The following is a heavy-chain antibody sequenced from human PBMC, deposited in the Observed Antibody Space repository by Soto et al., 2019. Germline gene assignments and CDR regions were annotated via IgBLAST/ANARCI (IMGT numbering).Heavy chain of an antibody. Sequence: VGSLRLSCAASGFTVSSNYMSWVRQAPGKGLEWVSVIYSGGSTYYADSVKGRFTISRDNSKNTLYLQMNSLRAEDTAVYYCARYRPEGYYYDSSGHYGFIDYWGQGTLVTVSS. CDR1: GFTVSSNY. CDR3: ARYRPEGYYYDSSGHYGFIDY. J-gene: IGHJ4*02. CDR2: IYSGGST. V-gene: IGHV3-53*01. D-gene: IGHD3-22*01.